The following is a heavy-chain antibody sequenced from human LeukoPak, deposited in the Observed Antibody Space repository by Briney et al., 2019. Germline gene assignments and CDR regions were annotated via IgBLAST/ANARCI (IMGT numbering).Heavy chain of an antibody. CDR1: GFTFSSYA. D-gene: IGHD4-17*01. CDR3: ATLTVTFDF. V-gene: IGHV3-30*14. J-gene: IGHJ4*02. Sequence: GGSLRLSCAASGFTFSSYAMHWVRRAPGKGLEWVALISFDGRSKYDADFVKGRFTISRDNSKNTLYLQMGSLRAEDMAVYYCATLTVTFDFWGQGTLVTVSS. CDR2: ISFDGRSK.